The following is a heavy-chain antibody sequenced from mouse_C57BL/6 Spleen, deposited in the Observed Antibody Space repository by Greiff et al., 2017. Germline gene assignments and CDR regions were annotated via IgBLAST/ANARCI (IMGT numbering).Heavy chain of an antibody. V-gene: IGHV1-63*01. Sequence: QVQLQQSGAELVRPGTSVKMSCKASGYTFTNYWIGWAKQRPGHGLEWIGDIYPGGGYTNYNEKFKGKATLTADKSSSTAYMQFSSLTSEDSAIYYCARARGGAMDYWGQGTSVTVSS. CDR2: IYPGGGYT. J-gene: IGHJ4*01. CDR3: ARARGGAMDY. CDR1: GYTFTNYW.